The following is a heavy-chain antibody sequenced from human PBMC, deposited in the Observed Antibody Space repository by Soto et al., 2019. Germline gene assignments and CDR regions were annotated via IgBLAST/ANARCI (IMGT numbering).Heavy chain of an antibody. CDR3: ARGRTGKDY. Sequence: SETLSLTCAVYGGSFSGYYWSWIRQPPGKGLEWIGEINHSGSTNYNPSLKSRVTISVDTSKNQFSLKLSSVTAADTAVYYCARGRTGKDYWGQGTLVTVSS. CDR2: INHSGST. J-gene: IGHJ4*02. CDR1: GGSFSGYY. V-gene: IGHV4-34*01.